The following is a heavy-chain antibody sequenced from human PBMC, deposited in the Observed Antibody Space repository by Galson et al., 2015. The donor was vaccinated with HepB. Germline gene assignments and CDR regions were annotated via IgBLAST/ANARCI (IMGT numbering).Heavy chain of an antibody. J-gene: IGHJ3*01. V-gene: IGHV3-9*01. CDR2: ISWNSDSI. D-gene: IGHD6-13*01. CDR3: AKDIEGRGSWYNGDVFDF. CDR1: GFTFDNYA. Sequence: SLRLSCAASGFTFDNYAMHWVRQAPGKGLEWVSGISWNSDSIDYADSVKGRFTISRDNAKNSLHLQMESLRPDDTALYYCAKDIEGRGSWYNGDVFDFWGQGTLVTVSS.